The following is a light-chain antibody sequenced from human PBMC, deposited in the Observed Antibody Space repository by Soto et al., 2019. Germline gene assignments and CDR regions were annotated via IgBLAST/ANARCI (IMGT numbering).Light chain of an antibody. CDR2: DVT. J-gene: IGLJ1*01. CDR3: SSYTTTRTYV. CDR1: SSDVGGSDH. V-gene: IGLV2-14*01. Sequence: QSALTQPASVSESPGQSIAISCTGSSSDVGGSDHVSWYQQHPGKAPKLMVYDVTHRPSGVSDRFSGSKSGNTASLTISGLQAEDEADYYCSSYTTTRTYVFGTGTQLTVL.